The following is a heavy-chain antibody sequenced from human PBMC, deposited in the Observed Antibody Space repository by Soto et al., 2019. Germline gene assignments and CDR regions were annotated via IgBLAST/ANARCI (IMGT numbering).Heavy chain of an antibody. D-gene: IGHD3-22*01. J-gene: IGHJ4*02. CDR1: GFTFSSYS. V-gene: IGHV3-21*01. CDR2: ISSSSSYI. Sequence: EVQLVESGGGLVKPGGSLRLSCAASGFTFSSYSMNWVRQAPGKGLEWVSSISSSSSYIYYADSVKGRFTISRDNAKNSLYLQMNSLRAEDTAVYYCATRSYDSSGSFDYWGQGTLVTVPS. CDR3: ATRSYDSSGSFDY.